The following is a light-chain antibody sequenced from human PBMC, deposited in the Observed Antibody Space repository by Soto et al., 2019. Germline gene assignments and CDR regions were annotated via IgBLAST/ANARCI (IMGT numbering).Light chain of an antibody. V-gene: IGLV6-57*01. CDR2: EDN. Sequence: NFMLTQPHSVSESPGKTVTISCTRSSGSIASNFVQWYQQRPGSSPTIVIYEDNQRPSGVPDRFSGSIDSSSNSASLTISGLKTEDEADYYCQSHVSSNWVFGGGTKLTVL. CDR1: SGSIASNF. J-gene: IGLJ3*02. CDR3: QSHVSSNWV.